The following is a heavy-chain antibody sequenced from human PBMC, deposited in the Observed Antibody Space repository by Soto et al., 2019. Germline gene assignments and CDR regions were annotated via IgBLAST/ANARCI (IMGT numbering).Heavy chain of an antibody. CDR1: GFTFSDYY. D-gene: IGHD4-17*01. CDR3: ARVSAYGDYDYYYYYMDV. V-gene: IGHV3-11*01. J-gene: IGHJ6*03. CDR2: ISSSGSTI. Sequence: GGSLRLSCAASGFTFSDYYMSWIRQAPGKGLEWVSYISSSGSTIYYADSVKGRFTISRDNAKNSLYLQMNSLRAEDTAVYYCARVSAYGDYDYYYYYMDVWGKGTTVTVSS.